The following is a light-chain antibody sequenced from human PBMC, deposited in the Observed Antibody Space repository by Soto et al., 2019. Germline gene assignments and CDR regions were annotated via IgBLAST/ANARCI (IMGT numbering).Light chain of an antibody. V-gene: IGKV3-20*01. CDR1: QSVSGSY. CDR2: GAS. J-gene: IGKJ2*01. CDR3: QQYGTSPYT. Sequence: EIVLTQSPGTLSLSPRERATLTCRASQSVSGSYLAWYQQKPGQPPRHLIYGASSRATGIPDRLSGSGSGTDFTLTFSRLEPEDCAVYYCQQYGTSPYTFGQGTKLEIK.